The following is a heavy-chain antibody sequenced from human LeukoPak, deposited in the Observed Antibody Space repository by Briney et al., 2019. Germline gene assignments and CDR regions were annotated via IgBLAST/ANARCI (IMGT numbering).Heavy chain of an antibody. CDR1: GFTFSLYN. Sequence: PGGSLRLSCAGSGFTFSLYNMHWVRQAPGKGLEWVALISFGGSPKYYADSVKGRFTISRDNSKKTLFLQMSSLKAEDTAVYYCAREGASNGYHYGMDVWGQGTTVSVS. J-gene: IGHJ6*02. D-gene: IGHD5-12*01. CDR3: AREGASNGYHYGMDV. V-gene: IGHV3-30*04. CDR2: ISFGGSPK.